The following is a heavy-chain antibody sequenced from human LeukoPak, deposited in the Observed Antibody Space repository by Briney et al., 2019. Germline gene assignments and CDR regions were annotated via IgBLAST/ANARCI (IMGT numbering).Heavy chain of an antibody. Sequence: SGGSLRLSCAASGFTFSSYAMSWVRQAPGKGLEWVSAISGSGGSTYYADSVKGRFTISRDNSKNTLYLQMNSLRAEDTAVYYCAKVLRYFDWLSRWGQGTLVTVSS. CDR3: AKVLRYFDWLSR. V-gene: IGHV3-23*01. J-gene: IGHJ4*02. CDR1: GFTFSSYA. CDR2: ISGSGGST. D-gene: IGHD3-9*01.